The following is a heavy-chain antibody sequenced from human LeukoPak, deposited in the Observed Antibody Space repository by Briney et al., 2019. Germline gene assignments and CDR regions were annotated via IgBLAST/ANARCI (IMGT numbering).Heavy chain of an antibody. CDR3: ARDRLLLNDPYYFDY. J-gene: IGHJ4*02. CDR2: INSSSSTI. D-gene: IGHD5-12*01. V-gene: IGHV3-48*04. CDR1: GFTFSSYS. Sequence: PGGSLRLSCAASGFTFSSYSMNWVRQAPGKGLEWVSYINSSSSTIYYADSVKGRFTISRDNAKNSLYLQMNSLRAEDTAVYYCARDRLLLNDPYYFDYWGQGTLVTVSS.